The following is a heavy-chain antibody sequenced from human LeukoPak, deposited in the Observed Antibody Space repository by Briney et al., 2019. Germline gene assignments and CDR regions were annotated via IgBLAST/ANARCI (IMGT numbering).Heavy chain of an antibody. CDR3: ARLSGYARGWFDP. CDR1: GGSISSSSYY. D-gene: IGHD5-12*01. Sequence: SETLSLTCTVSGGSISSSSYYWGWIRQPPGKGLEWIGSIYYSGSTYYNPSLKSRVTISVDTSKNQFSLKLSSVTAADTAVYYCARLSGYARGWFDPWGQGTLVTVSS. V-gene: IGHV4-39*01. J-gene: IGHJ5*02. CDR2: IYYSGST.